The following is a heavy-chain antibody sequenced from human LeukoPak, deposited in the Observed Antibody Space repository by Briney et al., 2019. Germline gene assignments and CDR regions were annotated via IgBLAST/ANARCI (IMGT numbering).Heavy chain of an antibody. CDR2: ISGMGGST. J-gene: IGHJ4*02. V-gene: IGHV3-23*01. D-gene: IGHD6-19*01. CDR1: GFTFRSYA. CDR3: AKDRAVAGTRCFDY. Sequence: GGTLSRYGAASGFTFRSYAMSWVRHAPGKGLQWLSAISGMGGSTCYAASVKGWFAISRDNSKNTLYLQMNSLRAEDTAVYYCAKDRAVAGTRCFDYWGQGTLGTVSS.